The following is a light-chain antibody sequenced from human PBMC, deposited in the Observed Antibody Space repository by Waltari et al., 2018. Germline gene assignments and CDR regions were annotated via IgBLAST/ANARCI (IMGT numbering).Light chain of an antibody. Sequence: QSVLTQPPSVSEAPRQRVTISCSGSSSNIGNNAVNWYQQLPGKAPKLLIYYDDLLPAGVSDRLAGSKAGTSASLAISGLQSEDEADYYCAAWDDRLNGVVFGGGTKLTVL. J-gene: IGLJ2*01. V-gene: IGLV1-36*01. CDR3: AAWDDRLNGVV. CDR1: SSNIGNNA. CDR2: YDD.